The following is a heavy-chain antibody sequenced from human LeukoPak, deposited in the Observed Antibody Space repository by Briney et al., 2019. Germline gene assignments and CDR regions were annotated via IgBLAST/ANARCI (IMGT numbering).Heavy chain of an antibody. D-gene: IGHD3-22*01. Sequence: ASVKVSCKASGGTFSSYAISWVRQAPGQGLEWMGRIIPILGIANYAQKFQGRVTITADKSTSTAYMELSSLRSEDTAVYYCAVSSGYHPIDYWGQGTLVTVSS. CDR3: AVSSGYHPIDY. V-gene: IGHV1-69*04. J-gene: IGHJ4*02. CDR2: IIPILGIA. CDR1: GGTFSSYA.